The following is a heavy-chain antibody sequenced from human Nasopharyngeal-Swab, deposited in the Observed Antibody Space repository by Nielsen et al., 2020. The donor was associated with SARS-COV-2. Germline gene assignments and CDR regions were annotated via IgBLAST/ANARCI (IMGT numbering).Heavy chain of an antibody. CDR1: GFTFDDYA. J-gene: IGHJ6*02. Sequence: GESLRLSCAASGFTFDDYAMHWVRQAPGKGLEWVSLISGDGGSTYYADSVKGRFTISRDNSKNSLYLQMNSLRTEDTALYYCAKEQGYSSSWYGDYYYYYGMDVWGQGTTVTVSS. D-gene: IGHD6-13*01. V-gene: IGHV3-43*02. CDR3: AKEQGYSSSWYGDYYYYYGMDV. CDR2: ISGDGGST.